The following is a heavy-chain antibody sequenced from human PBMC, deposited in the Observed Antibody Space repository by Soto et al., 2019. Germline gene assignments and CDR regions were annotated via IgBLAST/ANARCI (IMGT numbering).Heavy chain of an antibody. D-gene: IGHD1-26*01. CDR1: GFVFSDYG. CDR2: ITNDGNNE. V-gene: IGHV3-30*18. CDR3: AKEGPGGGRHFYYAMDV. Sequence: QMNLVKSGGGVVQPGRSLRLSCAASGFVFSDYGMHWVRQAPGKGLEWVALITNDGNNEYYRESVKGRFSISRGRSTNTVDLLMNSLRPEDTGVYYCAKEGPGGGRHFYYAMDVWGQGTTVTVSS. J-gene: IGHJ6*02.